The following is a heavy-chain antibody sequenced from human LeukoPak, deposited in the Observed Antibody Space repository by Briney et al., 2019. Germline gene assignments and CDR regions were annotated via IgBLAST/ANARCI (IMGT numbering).Heavy chain of an antibody. CDR2: ISYDGSNK. D-gene: IGHD3-3*01. V-gene: IGHV3-30-3*01. CDR1: GFTFSSYA. J-gene: IGHJ4*02. Sequence: GGSLRLSCAASGFTFSSYAMHWVRQAPGKGLEWVAVISYDGSNKYYADSVKGRFTISRDSAKNSLYLQMNSLRAEDTAVYYCARGVPYDSWSGPHYSDYWGQGTLVTVSS. CDR3: ARGVPYDSWSGPHYSDY.